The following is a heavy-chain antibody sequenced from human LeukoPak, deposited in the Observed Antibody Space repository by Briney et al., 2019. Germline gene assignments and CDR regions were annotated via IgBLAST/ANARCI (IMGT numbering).Heavy chain of an antibody. CDR1: GFTFSTYS. J-gene: IGHJ4*02. D-gene: IGHD4-17*01. V-gene: IGHV3-21*01. Sequence: GGSLRLSCAASGFTFSTYSMNWVRQAPGKGLEWVSSISSSTNYIYYADSVKGRFTISRDNAKNSLYLQMNSLRAEDTAVYYCAGDRYGDHLFDYWGQGTLVAVSS. CDR2: ISSSTNYI. CDR3: AGDRYGDHLFDY.